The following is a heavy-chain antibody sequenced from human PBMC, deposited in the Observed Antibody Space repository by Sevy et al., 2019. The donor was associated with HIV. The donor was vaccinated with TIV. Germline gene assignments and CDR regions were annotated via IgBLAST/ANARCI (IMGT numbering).Heavy chain of an antibody. CDR1: GFTFSSYG. J-gene: IGHJ4*02. CDR2: ISYDGSNK. D-gene: IGHD6-19*01. V-gene: IGHV3-30*18. Sequence: GGSLRLSCAASGFTFSSYGMHWVRQAPGKGLEWVAVISYDGSNKYYADSVKGRFTISRDNSKNTLYLQMNSLRAEDTAVYYSAKDLPISGWYGEVFDYWGQGTLVTVSS. CDR3: AKDLPISGWYGEVFDY.